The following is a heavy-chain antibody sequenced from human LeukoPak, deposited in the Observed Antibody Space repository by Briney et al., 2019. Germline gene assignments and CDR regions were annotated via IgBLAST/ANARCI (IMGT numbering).Heavy chain of an antibody. Sequence: GGSLRLSCAASGFTFSSYGTHWVRQAPGKGLEWVAVISYDGSNKYYADSVKGRFTISRDNSKNTLYLQMNSLRAEDTAVYYCAKDYCSSTSCYIFDYWGQGTLVTVSS. J-gene: IGHJ4*02. CDR1: GFTFSSYG. CDR3: AKDYCSSTSCYIFDY. CDR2: ISYDGSNK. V-gene: IGHV3-30*18. D-gene: IGHD2-2*02.